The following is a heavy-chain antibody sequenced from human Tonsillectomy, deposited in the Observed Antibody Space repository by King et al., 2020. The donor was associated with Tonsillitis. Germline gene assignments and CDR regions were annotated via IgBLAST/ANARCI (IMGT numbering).Heavy chain of an antibody. CDR1: GGSISSYY. D-gene: IGHD6-19*01. CDR2: IYSSGST. V-gene: IGHV4-59*08. CDR3: ASCSGWSLGAFDI. Sequence: QLQESGPGLVKPSETLSLTCTVSGGSISSYYWSWMRQPPGKGLEWIGSIYSSGSTDYTPSLKSRVTISVDTSKNQFSLKLSSVTAADTAVYYCASCSGWSLGAFDIWGQGKMVTVSS. J-gene: IGHJ3*02.